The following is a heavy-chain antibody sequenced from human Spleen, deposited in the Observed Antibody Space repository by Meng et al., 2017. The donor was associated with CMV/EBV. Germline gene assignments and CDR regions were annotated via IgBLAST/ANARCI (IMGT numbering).Heavy chain of an antibody. J-gene: IGHJ4*02. Sequence: GESLKISCAASGFAVSSNYMNWVRQAPGKGLEWVSAISGSGDSTFYADSVKGRFTISRDNSKNTLYLQMNSLRAEDTAVYYCARPRGSSGHLGYWGQGTLVTVSS. CDR1: GFAVSSNY. D-gene: IGHD3-22*01. CDR2: ISGSGDST. CDR3: ARPRGSSGHLGY. V-gene: IGHV3-23*01.